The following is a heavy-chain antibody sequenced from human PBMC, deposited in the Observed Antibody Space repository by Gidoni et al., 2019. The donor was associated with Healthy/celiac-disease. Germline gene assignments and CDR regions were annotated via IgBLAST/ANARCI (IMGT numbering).Heavy chain of an antibody. CDR3: ARDIGALGSGWIPYFDY. Sequence: QVQLVESGGGVVQPGRSLRLSCAASGFTFSSYGMHWVRQAPGKGLEWVAVIWYDGSNKYYADSVKGRFTISRDNSKNTLYLQMNSLRAEDTAVYYCARDIGALGSGWIPYFDYWGQGTLVTVSS. CDR1: GFTFSSYG. CDR2: IWYDGSNK. D-gene: IGHD6-19*01. V-gene: IGHV3-33*01. J-gene: IGHJ4*02.